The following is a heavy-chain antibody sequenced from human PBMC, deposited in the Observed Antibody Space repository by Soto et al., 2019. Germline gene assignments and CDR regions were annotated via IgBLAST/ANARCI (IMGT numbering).Heavy chain of an antibody. Sequence: EVHLVESGGGLVQTGGSLRLSCAIFESTVSRDWMNWVRQAPGKGLEWVAHINQDGSEKYYVDSVKGRFTISRDNAKKSLYLQMNGLRPADTAMYYCSGGVGDALWGQGTMVTVSS. CDR1: ESTVSRDW. V-gene: IGHV3-7*04. CDR3: SGGVGDAL. CDR2: INQDGSEK. D-gene: IGHD1-26*01. J-gene: IGHJ4*02.